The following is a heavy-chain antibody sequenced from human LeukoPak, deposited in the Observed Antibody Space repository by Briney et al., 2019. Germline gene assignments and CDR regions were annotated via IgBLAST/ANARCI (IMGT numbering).Heavy chain of an antibody. CDR1: GFTFSYSW. J-gene: IGHJ3*02. D-gene: IGHD1-26*01. CDR2: IKSKSDGGTA. V-gene: IGHV3-15*01. CDR3: AEFNTRDAFEI. Sequence: GGSLRLXCVASGFTFSYSWMSWVRQAPGKGLEWVGRIKSKSDGGTADYAAAVKARFIISRDDSKDTLYLQMNSLKTEDTGIYYCAEFNTRDAFEIWGQGTMVTVSS.